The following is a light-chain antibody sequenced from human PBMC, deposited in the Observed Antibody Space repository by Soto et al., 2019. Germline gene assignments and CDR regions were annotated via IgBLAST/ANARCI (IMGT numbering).Light chain of an antibody. J-gene: IGLJ1*01. CDR3: ETWDTNTRV. CDR1: SGHSSYI. V-gene: IGLV4-60*03. CDR2: LEGSGSY. Sequence: QLVLTQSSSASASLGSSVKLTCTLSSGHSSYIIAWHQQEPGKAPRYLMKLEGSGSYNRGSGVPDRFSGSSSGTDRYLTISNLQSEDEAVYYCETWDTNTRVFGTGTKLTVL.